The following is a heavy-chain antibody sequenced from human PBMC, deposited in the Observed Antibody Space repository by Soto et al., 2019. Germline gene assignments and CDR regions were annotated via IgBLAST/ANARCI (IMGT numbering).Heavy chain of an antibody. CDR3: ARRAHSSGLFDY. CDR2: IYYSGST. V-gene: IGHV4-39*01. Sequence: EGLSLTGTVAGGYISSSSYSWGWIRQPPGKGLEWIGSIYYSGSTYYNPSIKSRVTRSVDTSKNQFSLKLSSVTAADTAVYYCARRAHSSGLFDYWGQGTLVIVSS. D-gene: IGHD6-19*01. CDR1: GGYISSSSYS. J-gene: IGHJ4*02.